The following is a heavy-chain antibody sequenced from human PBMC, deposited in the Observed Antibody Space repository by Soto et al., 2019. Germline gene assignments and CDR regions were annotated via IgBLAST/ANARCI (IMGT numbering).Heavy chain of an antibody. CDR2: IYYSGST. Sequence: QVQLQESGPGLVKPSQNLSLTCTVSGGSISSGGYYWSWIRQHPGKGLEWIGYIYYSGSTYYKPSLKSRGTISVDPSKNQFSLRLSSVTAADTAVYYCARGRGTSTTVTTHLDYWGQGTQGTVSS. CDR3: ARGRGTSTTVTTHLDY. V-gene: IGHV4-31*03. J-gene: IGHJ4*02. D-gene: IGHD4-17*01. CDR1: GGSISSGGYY.